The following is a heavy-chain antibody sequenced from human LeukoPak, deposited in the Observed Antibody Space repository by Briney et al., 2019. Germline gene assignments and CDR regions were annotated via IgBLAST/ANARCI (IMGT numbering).Heavy chain of an antibody. CDR1: GYTFTGYY. D-gene: IGHD2-15*01. V-gene: IGHV1-2*02. J-gene: IGHJ6*03. CDR2: INPNSGGT. Sequence: ASVKVSCKASGYTFTGYYMHWVRQAPGQGLEWMGWINPNSGGTNYAQKFQGRVTMAGDTSISTAYMELSRLRSDDTAVYYCAISCSGGSCYSEGNYYMDVWGKGTTVTVSS. CDR3: AISCSGGSCYSEGNYYMDV.